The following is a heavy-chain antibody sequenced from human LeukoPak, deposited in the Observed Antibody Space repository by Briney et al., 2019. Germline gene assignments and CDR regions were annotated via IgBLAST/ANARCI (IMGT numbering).Heavy chain of an antibody. CDR1: GDSITSGSYS. J-gene: IGHJ4*02. Sequence: PSETLSLTCKVSGDSITSGSYSWSWIRQHPVKGLELIGYIYYSGNTYYNPSLKSRLAISVDTSKNQFSLNLGSVTAADTAVYYCARGRTAMGIDYWGQGILVTVSS. V-gene: IGHV4-31*03. D-gene: IGHD5-18*01. CDR3: ARGRTAMGIDY. CDR2: IYYSGNT.